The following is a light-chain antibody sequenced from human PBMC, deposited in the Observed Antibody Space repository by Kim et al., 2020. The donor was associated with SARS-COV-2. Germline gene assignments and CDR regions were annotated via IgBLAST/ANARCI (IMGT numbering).Light chain of an antibody. Sequence: SSELTQDPAVSVALGQTVRITCQGDSLRRYYASWYQQKPGQAPVLVIYGKNNRPSGIPDRFSGSNSGNTASLTIAGAQAEDEADYYCNFRDSSGNHHWVF. CDR2: GKN. J-gene: IGLJ3*02. CDR1: SLRRYY. CDR3: NFRDSSGNHHWV. V-gene: IGLV3-19*01.